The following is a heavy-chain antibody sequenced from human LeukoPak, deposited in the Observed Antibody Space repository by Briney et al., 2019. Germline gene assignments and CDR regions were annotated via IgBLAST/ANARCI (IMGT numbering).Heavy chain of an antibody. CDR1: GGSISSYY. CDR2: IYYSGST. D-gene: IGHD2-2*02. V-gene: IGHV4-59*01. J-gene: IGHJ4*02. CDR3: ARSQGVVPAAILAFDY. Sequence: SETLSLTCTVSGGSISSYYWSWIRQPPGKGLEWIGYIYYSGSTNYNPFLKSRVTISVDTSKNQFSLKLSSVTAADTAVYYCARSQGVVPAAILAFDYWGQGTLVTVSS.